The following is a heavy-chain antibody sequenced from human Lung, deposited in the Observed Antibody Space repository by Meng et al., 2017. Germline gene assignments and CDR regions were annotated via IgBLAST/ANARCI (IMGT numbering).Heavy chain of an antibody. CDR3: ARFDISSSGRGDY. D-gene: IGHD1-26*01. J-gene: IGHJ4*02. CDR1: EGSITSSTL. CDR2: IFHSGTT. Sequence: QGQLREAGPGRVKPSGPLSLPCAVSEGSITSSTLWSWGRDPPRKGLELCGEIFHSGTTNYDPPLESRVTISVDKSKNQFSLKVYSVTAADTATYYCARFDISSSGRGDYWGQGILVTVSS. V-gene: IGHV4-4*02.